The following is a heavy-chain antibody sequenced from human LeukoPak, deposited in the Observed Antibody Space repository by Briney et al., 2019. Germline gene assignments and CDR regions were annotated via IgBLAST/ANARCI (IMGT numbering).Heavy chain of an antibody. Sequence: PGGSLRLSCAASGFTFSDYYMSWIRQAPGKGLEWVSYISSSGSTIYYADSVKGRFTISRDNAKNSLYLQMNSLRAEDTAVYYCASSVAYGSGSPFDYYYGMDVWGQGTTVTVSS. CDR3: ASSVAYGSGSPFDYYYGMDV. CDR1: GFTFSDYY. CDR2: ISSSGSTI. D-gene: IGHD3-10*01. J-gene: IGHJ6*02. V-gene: IGHV3-11*01.